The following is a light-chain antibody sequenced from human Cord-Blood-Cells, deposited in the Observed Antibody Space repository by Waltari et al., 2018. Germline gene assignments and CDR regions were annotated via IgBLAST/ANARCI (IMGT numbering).Light chain of an antibody. CDR2: EGS. Sequence: QSALTQPAYVSGSPGQSTTISCTGTSRDVGSYNLVSWYQQHPGKAPKLMIYEGSKRPSGVSNRFSGSKSGNTASLTISGLQAEDEADYYCCSYAGSWVFGGGTKLTVL. V-gene: IGLV2-23*01. CDR3: CSYAGSWV. J-gene: IGLJ3*02. CDR1: SRDVGSYNL.